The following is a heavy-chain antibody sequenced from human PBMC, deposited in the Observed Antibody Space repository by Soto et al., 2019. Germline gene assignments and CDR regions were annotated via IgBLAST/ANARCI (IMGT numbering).Heavy chain of an antibody. Sequence: GGSLRLSCAASGFTFSSYWMHWVRQAPGKGLVWVSRINSDGSSTSYADSVKGRFTISRDNAKNTLYLQMNSLRAEDTAVYYCARALFRFLEWTPLHWFDPWGQGTLVTVSS. CDR3: ARALFRFLEWTPLHWFDP. CDR2: INSDGSST. V-gene: IGHV3-74*01. D-gene: IGHD3-3*01. CDR1: GFTFSSYW. J-gene: IGHJ5*02.